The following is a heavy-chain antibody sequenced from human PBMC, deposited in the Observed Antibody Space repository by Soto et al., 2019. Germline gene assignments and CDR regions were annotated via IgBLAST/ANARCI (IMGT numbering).Heavy chain of an antibody. CDR1: GYTFTSYG. CDR3: ARALIVVVPAAPYNWFDP. D-gene: IGHD2-2*01. J-gene: IGHJ5*02. V-gene: IGHV1-18*04. Sequence: ASVKVSCKASGYTFTSYGISWVRQAPGQGLEWMGWISAYNGNTNYAQKLQGRVTMTTDTSTSTAYMELRSLRSDDTAGYYCARALIVVVPAAPYNWFDPWGQGTLVTVSS. CDR2: ISAYNGNT.